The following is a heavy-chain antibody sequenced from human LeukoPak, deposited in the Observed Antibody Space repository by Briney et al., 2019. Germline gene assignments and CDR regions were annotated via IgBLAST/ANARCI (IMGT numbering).Heavy chain of an antibody. CDR1: GFTFSSYD. CDR3: ARAVSSSWEFDY. Sequence: GGSLRLSCAASGFTFSSYDMHWVRQATGKGLEWVSAIGTAGDTYYPGSVKGRFTISRENPKNSLYLQMNSLRAGDTAVYYCARAVSSSWEFDYWGQGTLVTVSS. V-gene: IGHV3-13*01. CDR2: IGTAGDT. D-gene: IGHD6-13*01. J-gene: IGHJ4*02.